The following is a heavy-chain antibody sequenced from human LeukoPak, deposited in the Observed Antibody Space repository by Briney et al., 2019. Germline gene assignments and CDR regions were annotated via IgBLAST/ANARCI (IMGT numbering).Heavy chain of an antibody. Sequence: SETLSLTCTVSGYSISSGYYWGWIRQPPGKGLEWIGSIYHSGSTNYNPSLKSRVTISVDTSKNQFSLKLSSVTATDTAVYYCARESGSYSSSYRFDSWGQGTLVTVSS. D-gene: IGHD6-6*01. CDR1: GYSISSGYY. CDR3: ARESGSYSSSYRFDS. V-gene: IGHV4-38-2*02. J-gene: IGHJ4*02. CDR2: IYHSGST.